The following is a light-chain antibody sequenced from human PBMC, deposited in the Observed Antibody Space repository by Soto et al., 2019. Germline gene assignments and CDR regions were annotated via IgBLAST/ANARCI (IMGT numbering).Light chain of an antibody. Sequence: DIQMTQSPSTLSASVGDRVTITCRASQSISSWLAWYQQKPGKAPNLLIYDAYTLQGGVPSRFSGSGSGTVFTLTVTSLQPEDFATYFCQQYDKYSTFGHGTKVDIK. CDR2: DAY. V-gene: IGKV1-5*01. J-gene: IGKJ1*01. CDR1: QSISSW. CDR3: QQYDKYST.